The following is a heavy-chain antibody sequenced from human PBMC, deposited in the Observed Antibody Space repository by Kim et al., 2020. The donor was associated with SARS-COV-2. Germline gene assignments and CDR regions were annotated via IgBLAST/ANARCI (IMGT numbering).Heavy chain of an antibody. D-gene: IGHD5-18*01. V-gene: IGHV3-23*01. CDR3: TKGRSSYGYYFDN. Sequence: ADSVKGRFTISRDSSKNTLYLQLDSLRAEDTAVYFCTKGRSSYGYYFDNWGQGTLVTVSS. J-gene: IGHJ4*02.